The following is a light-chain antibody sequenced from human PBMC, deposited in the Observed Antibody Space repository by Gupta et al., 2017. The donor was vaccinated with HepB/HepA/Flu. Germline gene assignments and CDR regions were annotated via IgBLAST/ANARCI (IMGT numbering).Light chain of an antibody. V-gene: IGLV1-44*01. CDR2: SSY. J-gene: IGLJ3*02. CDR1: SSNIGINP. Sequence: SELTQPPSASGTPGQSVTISCSGSSSNIGINPVSWYQQLPGTAPKLLIYSSYQRPSGVPDRFSASKSGTSASLAISGLQSEDEADYYCAAWDDRLDVWVFGGGTNLTVL. CDR3: AAWDDRLDVWV.